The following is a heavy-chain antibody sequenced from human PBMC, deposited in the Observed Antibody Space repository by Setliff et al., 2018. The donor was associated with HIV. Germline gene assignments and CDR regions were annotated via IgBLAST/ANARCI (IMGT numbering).Heavy chain of an antibody. Sequence: GASVKVSCKASGGTFSNYAISWVRQAPGQGLEWMGGIIPIFGSTKYAQKFQGRVTITADESTSTADMELSSLRSEDTAVYYCARDRVVRGVITTYYYMDVWGKGTTVTVSS. V-gene: IGHV1-69*13. CDR2: IIPIFGST. CDR3: ARDRVVRGVITTYYYMDV. D-gene: IGHD3-10*01. J-gene: IGHJ6*03. CDR1: GGTFSNYA.